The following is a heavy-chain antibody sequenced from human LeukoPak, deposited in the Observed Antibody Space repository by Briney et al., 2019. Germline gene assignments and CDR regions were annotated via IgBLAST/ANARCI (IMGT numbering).Heavy chain of an antibody. V-gene: IGHV3-66*01. CDR3: VRCVSGQCGAADF. CDR1: GFTVSSYY. Sequence: PGGSLRLSCAVSGFTVSSYYLTWVRQAPGKGLEWVSVIYSGGSTYYADSVKARFTISRDNSKNTLYLQMNRLRAEDTAVYYCVRCVSGQCGAADFWGQGTLVTVSS. D-gene: IGHD2-15*01. CDR2: IYSGGST. J-gene: IGHJ4*02.